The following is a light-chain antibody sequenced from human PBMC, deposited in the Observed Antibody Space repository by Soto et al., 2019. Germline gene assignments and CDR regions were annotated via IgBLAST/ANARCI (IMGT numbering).Light chain of an antibody. CDR1: QSVSNNY. J-gene: IGKJ1*01. CDR3: QQYNNWRT. CDR2: GAS. Sequence: EIVLTQSPGTLSLSPGERATLSCRASQSVSNNYLAWYQQKPGQAPRLLIYGASNRATGIPDRFSGSGSGTDFTLTINRLEPEDFAVYYCQQYNNWRTFGQGTKVDIK. V-gene: IGKV3-20*01.